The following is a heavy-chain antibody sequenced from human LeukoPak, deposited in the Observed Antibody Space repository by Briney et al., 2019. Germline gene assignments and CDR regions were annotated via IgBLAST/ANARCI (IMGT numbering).Heavy chain of an antibody. CDR1: GFTFSSYA. CDR2: ISDSADST. CDR3: AKGAPHYDFWSGYGYGMDV. J-gene: IGHJ6*02. D-gene: IGHD3-3*01. V-gene: IGHV3-23*01. Sequence: GGSLRLSCAASGFTFSSYAMHWVRQAPGKGLEWVSTISDSADSTYSADSVKGRFTISRDNSKNTLYLQMNSLRVEDTAVYYCAKGAPHYDFWSGYGYGMDVWGQGTAVTVSS.